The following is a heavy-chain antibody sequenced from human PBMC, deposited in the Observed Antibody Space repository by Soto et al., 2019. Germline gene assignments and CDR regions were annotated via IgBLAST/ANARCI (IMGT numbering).Heavy chain of an antibody. D-gene: IGHD3-10*01. J-gene: IGHJ4*02. V-gene: IGHV4-31*03. CDR1: GGSINSGRSN. CDR2: ITYRRTT. Sequence: PSETLSLTCTVSGGSINSGRSNWNWIRQRPGEGLEWIGYITYRRTTYSIPSLKSRVTMSVDTSKNQFSLKLSSVSAADTAVYYCARDSGESLRFYDYWGQGAPVTVS. CDR3: ARDSGESLRFYDY.